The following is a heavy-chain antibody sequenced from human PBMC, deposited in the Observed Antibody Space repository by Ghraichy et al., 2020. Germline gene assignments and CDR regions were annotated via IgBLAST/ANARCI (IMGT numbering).Heavy chain of an antibody. Sequence: GGSLRLSCAASGFTFSDYYMSWIRQAPGKGLEWVSYISSSGSTIYYADSVKGRFTISRDNAKNSLYLQMNSLRAEDTAVYYCARDRNPYCGGDCPFDYWGQGTLVTVSS. CDR2: ISSSGSTI. CDR1: GFTFSDYY. CDR3: ARDRNPYCGGDCPFDY. J-gene: IGHJ4*02. D-gene: IGHD2-21*02. V-gene: IGHV3-11*01.